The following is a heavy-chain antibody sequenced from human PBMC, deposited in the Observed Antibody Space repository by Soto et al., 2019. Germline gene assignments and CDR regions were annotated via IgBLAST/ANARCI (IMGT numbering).Heavy chain of an antibody. J-gene: IGHJ4*02. Sequence: QLQLQESGSGLVKPSQTLSLTCAVSGGSIRSGGYSWSWTRQPPGKGLEWIVYIYHRGSTYYTPSLKSRVTLSVDMAKNLFSLHLSSVPAAETAVYYFARVPDYWGQGTLVTVSS. CDR3: ARVPDY. CDR2: IYHRGST. CDR1: GGSIRSGGYS. V-gene: IGHV4-30-2*01.